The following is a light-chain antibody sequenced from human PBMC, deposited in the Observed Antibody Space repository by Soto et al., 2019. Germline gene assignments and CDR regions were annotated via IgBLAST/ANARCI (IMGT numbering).Light chain of an antibody. V-gene: IGKV1-5*01. CDR3: QQYNSYPIT. CDR1: QSIGSW. Sequence: DIQMTQSPSTLSASVGDRVTITCRASQSIGSWLAWYQQKPGKAPKLLIYDASSLESGVPSRFSGSGSGTEFTLTISSLQPDDFATYYCQQYNSYPITFGPGTKVDIK. J-gene: IGKJ3*01. CDR2: DAS.